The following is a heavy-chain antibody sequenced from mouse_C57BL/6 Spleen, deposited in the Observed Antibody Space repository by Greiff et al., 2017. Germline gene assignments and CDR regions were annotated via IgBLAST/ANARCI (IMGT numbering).Heavy chain of an antibody. J-gene: IGHJ2*01. CDR2: IDPSDSYT. CDR1: GYTFTSYW. V-gene: IGHV1-50*01. D-gene: IGHD5-5*01. CDR3: ARRGDGDFYLYYFGD. Sequence: QVQLKQPGAELVQPGASVKLSCKASGYTFTSYWMQWVNQRPGQGLEWIGEIDPSDSYTNSNQKFKGKATLTVYTSSSTAYMQRSSLTSEDSAVYYCARRGDGDFYLYYFGDWGEGATLTVSS.